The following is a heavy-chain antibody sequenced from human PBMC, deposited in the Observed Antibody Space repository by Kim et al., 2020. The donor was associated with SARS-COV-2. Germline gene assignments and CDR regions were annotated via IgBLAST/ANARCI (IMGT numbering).Heavy chain of an antibody. D-gene: IGHD5-18*01. CDR1: GGSISSSSYY. J-gene: IGHJ4*02. V-gene: IGHV4-39*01. CDR2: IYYSGST. CDR3: ARRGYSYGFGGRGGWYFDY. Sequence: SETLSLTCTVSGGSISSSSYYWGWIRQPPGKGLEWIGSIYYSGSTSYNPSLKSRVTISVDTSKNQFSLKLSSVTAADTAVYYCARRGYSYGFGGRGGWYFDYWGQGTLVTVSS.